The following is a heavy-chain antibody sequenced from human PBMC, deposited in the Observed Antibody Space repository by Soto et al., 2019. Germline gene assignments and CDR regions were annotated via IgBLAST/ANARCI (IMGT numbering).Heavy chain of an antibody. V-gene: IGHV4-59*01. Sequence: QVQLQESGPGLVKPSETLSLTCAVSGDSISSYYCMWIRQPPGKGLESIGYLYYGRSANYNPSLKSRVPLSVDTSTNQCTLTLSSMTAADTAVYYCALRSMAVVPEYWCQGTLVTVSS. CDR2: LYYGRSA. J-gene: IGHJ4*02. CDR1: GDSISSYY. D-gene: IGHD3-3*02. CDR3: ALRSMAVVPEY.